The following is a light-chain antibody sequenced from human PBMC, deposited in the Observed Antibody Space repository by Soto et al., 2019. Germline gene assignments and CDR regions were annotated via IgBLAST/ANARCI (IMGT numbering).Light chain of an antibody. V-gene: IGLV2-23*01. CDR1: SSDVGSYNL. Sequence: QSVRTQPASVSGSPGQSITISCTGTSSDVGSYNLVSWYQQHPGKAPKLIIYEGSKRPSGVSNRFSGSKSGNTASLTISGLQAEDEADYYCCSYAGSSTYVFRTGTKVTVL. CDR2: EGS. CDR3: CSYAGSSTYV. J-gene: IGLJ1*01.